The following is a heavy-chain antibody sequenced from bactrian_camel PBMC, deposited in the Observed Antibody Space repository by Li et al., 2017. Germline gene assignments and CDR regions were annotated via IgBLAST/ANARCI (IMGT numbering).Heavy chain of an antibody. Sequence: HVQLVESGGGSVQAGGSLRLSCKVSDPTHRNFCMGWIRQRPGKEHEGVAAIYPDAGNTYYSDSVKGRFTISRDNARNMVYLQMNSLKAEDTALYYCATEPLTWGPGTQVTVS. CDR3: ATEPLT. V-gene: IGHV3S1*01. CDR2: IYPDAGNT. CDR1: DPTHRNFC. J-gene: IGHJ4*01.